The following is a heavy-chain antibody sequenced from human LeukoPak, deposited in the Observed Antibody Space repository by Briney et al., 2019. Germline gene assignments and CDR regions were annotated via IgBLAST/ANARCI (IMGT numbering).Heavy chain of an antibody. J-gene: IGHJ5*02. CDR2: IYYSGST. D-gene: IGHD3-10*01. V-gene: IGHV4-39*07. Sequence: SETLSLTCTVSGGSISSSSYYWGWIRQPPGKGLEWIGSIYYSGSTYYNPSLKSRVTISVDTSKNQFSLKLSSVTAADTAVYYCARDSRYYPYTNWFDPWGQGTLVTVSS. CDR1: GGSISSSSYY. CDR3: ARDSRYYPYTNWFDP.